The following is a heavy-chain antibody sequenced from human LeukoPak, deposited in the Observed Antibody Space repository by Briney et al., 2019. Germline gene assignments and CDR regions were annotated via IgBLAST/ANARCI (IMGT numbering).Heavy chain of an antibody. V-gene: IGHV3-21*01. D-gene: IGHD5-18*01. CDR2: ISGSSSYI. CDR3: VRAAPTKTAMLAS. CDR1: GFTFSSYS. J-gene: IGHJ4*02. Sequence: PGGCLRVSCAASGFTFSSYSMNWVRQAPGKGLEWVSAISGSSSYIYYADSVKGRFTISRDNAKNSLYLQMNSLRVEDTAVYYCVRAAPTKTAMLASWGRGTLVAVSS.